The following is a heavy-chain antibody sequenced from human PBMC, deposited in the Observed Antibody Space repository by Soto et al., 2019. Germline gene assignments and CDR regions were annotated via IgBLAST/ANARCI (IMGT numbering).Heavy chain of an antibody. D-gene: IGHD2-2*01. CDR1: GFTFSSYA. V-gene: IGHV3-23*01. Sequence: GGSLRLSCAASGFTFSSYAMTWVRQAAGKGLEWVSDISGSGGRTYHADSVKGRFTISRDNSKNTLYLQMNSLRAEDTAVYYCARDPSTVVPAAIPGPWGQGTLVTVSS. CDR2: ISGSGGRT. CDR3: ARDPSTVVPAAIPGP. J-gene: IGHJ5*02.